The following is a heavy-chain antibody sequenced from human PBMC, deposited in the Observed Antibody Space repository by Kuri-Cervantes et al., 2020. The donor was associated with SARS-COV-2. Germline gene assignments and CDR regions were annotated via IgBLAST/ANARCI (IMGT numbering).Heavy chain of an antibody. D-gene: IGHD1-26*01. V-gene: IGHV3-53*01. CDR1: GFTVSSNY. J-gene: IGHJ4*02. CDR2: IYSGGST. Sequence: GESLKISCAASGFTVSSNYMSWVRQAPGKGLEWVSVIYSGGSTYYADSVKGRFTISRDNSKNTLYLQMNSLRAEDTAVYYCARHLGWELPSDYWGQGTLVTVSS. CDR3: ARHLGWELPSDY.